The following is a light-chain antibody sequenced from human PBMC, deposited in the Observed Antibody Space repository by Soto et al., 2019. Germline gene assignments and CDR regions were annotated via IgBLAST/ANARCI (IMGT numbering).Light chain of an antibody. Sequence: HSVLTQPSTVSGSPGQSITISCSGTSRDVGGYNYVSWHQQHPGKAPKVIITEVSNRPSGVSNRFSGSKSGNTASLTISGLQAEDEADYYCSSYVNYNTFVIFGGGTKVTVL. V-gene: IGLV2-14*01. CDR1: SRDVGGYNY. CDR3: SSYVNYNTFVI. J-gene: IGLJ2*01. CDR2: EVS.